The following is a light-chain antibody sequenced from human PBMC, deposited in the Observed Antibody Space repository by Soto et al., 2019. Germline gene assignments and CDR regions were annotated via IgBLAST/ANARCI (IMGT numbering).Light chain of an antibody. CDR2: AAS. Sequence: DIQMTQSPSSLSASVGDRVTITCRASQGISTYLVWYQQEPGTAPKLLIFAASTLQSGVPSRFSGSGSGTDFTLTISSLQPEDVATYYCQNYNGAPWTFGQGTKVEIK. V-gene: IGKV1-27*01. CDR3: QNYNGAPWT. CDR1: QGISTY. J-gene: IGKJ1*01.